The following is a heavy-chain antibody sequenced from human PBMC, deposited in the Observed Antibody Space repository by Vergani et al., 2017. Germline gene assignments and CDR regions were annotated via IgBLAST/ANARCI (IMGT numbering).Heavy chain of an antibody. J-gene: IGHJ4*02. V-gene: IGHV1-69*01. CDR2: IVPVFDVE. D-gene: IGHD2-21*01. CDR1: GDTLTNYA. Sequence: QVQLVQSGAEMKKPGSSVKVSCTASGDTLTNYAINWIRQAPGQGLEWVGGIVPVFDVENYAQKFQGSVTLTADESRNIAYMEMTRLTSEDTAVYYCTRGSKRVNISPYAIAAAYPEGYWGQGTLVTVSS. CDR3: TRGSKRVNISPYAIAAAYPEGY.